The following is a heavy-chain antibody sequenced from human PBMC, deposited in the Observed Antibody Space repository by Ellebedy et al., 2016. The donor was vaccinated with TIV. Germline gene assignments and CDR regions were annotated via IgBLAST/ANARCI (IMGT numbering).Heavy chain of an antibody. D-gene: IGHD3-22*01. Sequence: SVKVSCXASGGTFRSYAIAWVRQAPGQGLEWMGGLIPIIGTPNYAQKFQGRVTISADESTTTVYMELSSLRSEDTGVYYCAREWARWDYDTSGSPLGYWGQGTLVTVSS. CDR2: LIPIIGTP. CDR3: AREWARWDYDTSGSPLGY. CDR1: GGTFRSYA. J-gene: IGHJ4*02. V-gene: IGHV1-69*13.